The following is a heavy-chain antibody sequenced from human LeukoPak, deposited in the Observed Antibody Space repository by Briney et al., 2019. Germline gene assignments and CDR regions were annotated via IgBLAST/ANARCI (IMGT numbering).Heavy chain of an antibody. CDR3: ARDILALAAATVGFFDY. CDR1: GYSISSGYY. D-gene: IGHD6-13*01. V-gene: IGHV4-38-2*02. Sequence: SETLSLTCTVSGYSISSGYYWGWIRPPPGKGLEWIGSIYHSGSTYYNPSLKSRVTISVDTSKNQFSLKLSSVTAADTAVYYCARDILALAAATVGFFDYWGQGTLVTVSS. CDR2: IYHSGST. J-gene: IGHJ4*02.